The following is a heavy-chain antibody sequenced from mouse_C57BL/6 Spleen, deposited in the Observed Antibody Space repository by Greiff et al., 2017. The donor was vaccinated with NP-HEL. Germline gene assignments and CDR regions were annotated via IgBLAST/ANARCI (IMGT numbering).Heavy chain of an antibody. V-gene: IGHV5-9*01. CDR2: ISGGGGNT. CDR3: ARHGATIVRANWYFDV. CDR1: GFTFSSYT. J-gene: IGHJ1*03. Sequence: EVKLVESGGGLVKPGGSLKLSCAASGFTFSSYTMSWVRQTPEKRLEWVATISGGGGNTYYPDSVKGRFTISRDNAKNTLYLQMSSLRSEDTALYYCARHGATIVRANWYFDVWGTGTTVTVSS. D-gene: IGHD2-5*01.